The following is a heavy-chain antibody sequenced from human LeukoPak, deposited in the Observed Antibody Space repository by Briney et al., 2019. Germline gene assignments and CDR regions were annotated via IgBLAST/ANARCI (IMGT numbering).Heavy chain of an antibody. Sequence: SETLSLTCAVYGGSFSGYYWSWIRQPPGKGLEWIGEINHSGSTYYNPSLKSRVTISVDTSKNQFSLKLSSVTAADTAVYYCARVEAKNYYDSSGQFDYWGQGTLVTVSS. CDR3: ARVEAKNYYDSSGQFDY. V-gene: IGHV4-34*01. J-gene: IGHJ4*02. D-gene: IGHD3-22*01. CDR1: GGSFSGYY. CDR2: INHSGST.